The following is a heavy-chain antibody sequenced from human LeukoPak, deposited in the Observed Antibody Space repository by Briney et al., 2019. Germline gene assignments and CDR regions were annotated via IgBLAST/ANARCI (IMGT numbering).Heavy chain of an antibody. Sequence: PAGGSLRLSCAASGFTFSRYWMHWVRQAPGKGLEWVSRIQSDGSSTDYADSVKGRFTISRDNSKNTLYLQMNSLRAEDTAVYYCAKDGHYGDYVYYFDYWGQGTLVTVSS. CDR2: IQSDGSST. J-gene: IGHJ4*02. D-gene: IGHD4-17*01. CDR1: GFTFSRYW. CDR3: AKDGHYGDYVYYFDY. V-gene: IGHV3-74*01.